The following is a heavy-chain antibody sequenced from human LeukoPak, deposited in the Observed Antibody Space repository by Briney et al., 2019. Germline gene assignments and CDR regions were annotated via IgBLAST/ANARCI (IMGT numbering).Heavy chain of an antibody. D-gene: IGHD3-10*01. CDR1: GYTFTSYG. V-gene: IGHV1-18*01. Sequence: ASVKVSCKASGYTFTSYGISWVRQAPGQGLEWMGWISAYNGNTNYAQKLQGRVTMTTDTSTSTAYMELRRLRSDDTAVYYCARTMYGSGSYDNVDYFDYWGQRTLVTVSS. J-gene: IGHJ4*02. CDR3: ARTMYGSGSYDNVDYFDY. CDR2: ISAYNGNT.